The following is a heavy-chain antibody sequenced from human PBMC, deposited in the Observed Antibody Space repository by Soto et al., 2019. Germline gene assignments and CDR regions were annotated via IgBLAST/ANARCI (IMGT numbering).Heavy chain of an antibody. CDR2: FDPEYGET. V-gene: IGHV1-24*01. CDR3: TRYSYYGAGNYLDYCMDV. J-gene: IGHJ6*02. CDR1: GYTLTEFS. Sequence: GASEKCFCTLSGYTLTEFSMHLVRQAPRKGLDWMGGFDPEYGETIYAQKFQARVTITRDTSMGTAYREWGSLSGADTAMSFCTRYSYYGAGNYLDYCMDVWGQGSRVSVS. D-gene: IGHD3-10*01.